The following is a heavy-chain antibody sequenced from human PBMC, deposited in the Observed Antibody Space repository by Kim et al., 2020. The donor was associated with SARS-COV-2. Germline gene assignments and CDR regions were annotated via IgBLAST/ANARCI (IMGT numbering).Heavy chain of an antibody. CDR1: GFTFSSSV. CDR3: AKGGAVTGVLSWRYFDY. CDR2: IGHGGIST. Sequence: GGSLRLSCAASGFTFSSSVMNWVRQAPGKGLEWVSTIGHGGISTFFADSVRGRFTISRDNSKNTLYLQMNSLSAEDTAVYYCAKGGAVTGVLSWRYFDYWGQGTLVTVSS. J-gene: IGHJ4*02. V-gene: IGHV3-23*01. D-gene: IGHD6-19*01.